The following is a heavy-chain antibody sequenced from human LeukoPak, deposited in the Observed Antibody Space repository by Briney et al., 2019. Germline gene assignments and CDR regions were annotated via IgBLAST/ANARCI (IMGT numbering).Heavy chain of an antibody. J-gene: IGHJ4*02. CDR2: FDPKDGET. Sequence: ASVKVSCKVSGYTLTELSMHWVRQAPGKGLEWMGGFDPKDGETIYAQKFQGRVTMTEDTSTDTAYIELSSLRSEDTAVYYCATSPSYEMATTVVYWGQGTLVTVSS. CDR3: ATSPSYEMATTVVY. D-gene: IGHD5-24*01. V-gene: IGHV1-24*01. CDR1: GYTLTELS.